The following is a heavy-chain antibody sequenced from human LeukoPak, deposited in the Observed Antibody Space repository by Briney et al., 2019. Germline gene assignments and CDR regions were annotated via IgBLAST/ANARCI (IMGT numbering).Heavy chain of an antibody. CDR2: IDRSGSAI. J-gene: IGHJ4*02. Sequence: GGSLRLSCTASGLTISDYYMRWIRQAPGKGLEWVSYIDRSGSAIYYADSVKGRFTISTENAKNSLFLQMNSLRAEDTAVYYCARAYYDSTGLDYWGRGTLVTVSS. CDR1: GLTISDYY. V-gene: IGHV3-11*04. D-gene: IGHD3-9*01. CDR3: ARAYYDSTGLDY.